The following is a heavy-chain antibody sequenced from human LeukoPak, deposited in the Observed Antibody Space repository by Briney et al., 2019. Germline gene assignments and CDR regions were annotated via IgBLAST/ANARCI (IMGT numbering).Heavy chain of an antibody. V-gene: IGHV3-23*01. CDR2: ISDNGGST. Sequence: GGSLRLSCAASGFTFNSYAMNWVRQAPGKGLEWVSGISDNGGSTYYADSVKGRFTISRDNSKNTLYLQMNSLRAEDTAVYYCAKYNWNDGDFDYWGQGTLVTVSS. CDR3: AKYNWNDGDFDY. D-gene: IGHD1-20*01. J-gene: IGHJ4*02. CDR1: GFTFNSYA.